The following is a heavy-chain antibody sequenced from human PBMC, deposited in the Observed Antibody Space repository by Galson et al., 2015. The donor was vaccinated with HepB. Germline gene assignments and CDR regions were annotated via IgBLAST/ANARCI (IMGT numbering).Heavy chain of an antibody. CDR3: ARAHYDILTGYPPGSFDP. J-gene: IGHJ5*02. V-gene: IGHV1-69*13. Sequence: SVKVSCKASGGTFSSYAISWVRQAPGQGLEWMGGIIPIFGTANYAQKFQGRVTITADESTSTAYMELSSLRSEDTAVYYCARAHYDILTGYPPGSFDPWGQGTLVTVSS. CDR1: GGTFSSYA. D-gene: IGHD3-9*01. CDR2: IIPIFGTA.